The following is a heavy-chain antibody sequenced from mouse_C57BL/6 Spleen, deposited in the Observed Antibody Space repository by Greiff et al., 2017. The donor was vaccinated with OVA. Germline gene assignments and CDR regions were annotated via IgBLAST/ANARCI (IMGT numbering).Heavy chain of an antibody. CDR2: IDPYDSYT. V-gene: IGHV1-69*01. CDR3: ARGIDYVDY. J-gene: IGHJ2*01. CDR1: GYTFTSYW. Sequence: VQLQQPGAELVMPGASVKLSCKASGYTFTSYWMHWVKQRPGQGLEWIGEIDPYDSYTNYNQKFKGKSTLTVDKSSSTAYMQLSSLTSEDSADYYGARGIDYVDYWGQGTTLTVSS.